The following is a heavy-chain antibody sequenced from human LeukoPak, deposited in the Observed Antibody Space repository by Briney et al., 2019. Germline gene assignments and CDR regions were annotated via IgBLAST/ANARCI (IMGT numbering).Heavy chain of an antibody. J-gene: IGHJ4*02. V-gene: IGHV3-21*04. CDR2: ISTSSTYI. CDR3: ARGGLDDY. D-gene: IGHD3-9*01. CDR1: GFTFSDYN. Sequence: GGSLRLSCAASGFTFSDYNMNWVRQAPGKGLEWVSVISTSSTYIYYADSVKGRFTISRDNSKNTLYLQMNSLRAEDTAVYYCARGGLDDYWGQGTLVTVSS.